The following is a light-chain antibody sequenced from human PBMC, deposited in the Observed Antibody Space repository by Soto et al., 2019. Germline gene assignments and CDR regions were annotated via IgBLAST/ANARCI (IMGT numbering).Light chain of an antibody. V-gene: IGLV1-40*01. J-gene: IGLJ2*01. CDR3: QSYDRSLSGSV. CDR2: GNN. Sequence: QSVLTQPPSVSGAPGQRVTISCTGSGSNIGTGYDVHWYQQLPGTAPKLLIYGNNNRPSGVPDRFSGSKSGTSASLAITGLQAEDEADYYCQSYDRSLSGSVFGGGTQLTVL. CDR1: GSNIGTGYD.